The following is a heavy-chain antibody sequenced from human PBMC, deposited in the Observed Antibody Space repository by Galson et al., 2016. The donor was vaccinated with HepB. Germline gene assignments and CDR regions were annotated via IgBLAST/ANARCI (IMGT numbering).Heavy chain of an antibody. V-gene: IGHV3-48*03. Sequence: SLRLSCAASGMTFSSYGMHWVRQAPGKGLELISYISSSSTTMYYADSVRGRFTISRDDAKNSLYLQVNSLRAEDTAVYYCASHSGYNYDYWGQGTLVTVSS. J-gene: IGHJ4*02. D-gene: IGHD5-12*01. CDR3: ASHSGYNYDY. CDR1: GMTFSSYG. CDR2: ISSSSTTM.